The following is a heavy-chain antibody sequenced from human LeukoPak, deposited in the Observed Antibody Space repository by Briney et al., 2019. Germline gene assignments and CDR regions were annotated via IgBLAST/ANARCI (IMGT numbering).Heavy chain of an antibody. J-gene: IGHJ4*02. Sequence: SETLSLTCAVSGGSISSSNWWSWVRQPPGKGLEWIGEIYHSGSTNYNPSLKSRVTISVDKSKNQFSLKLSSVTAADTAVYYCARGQIPIFGVVAYYYFDYWGQGTLVTVSS. V-gene: IGHV4-4*02. CDR2: IYHSGST. CDR1: GGSISSSNW. CDR3: ARGQIPIFGVVAYYYFDY. D-gene: IGHD3-3*01.